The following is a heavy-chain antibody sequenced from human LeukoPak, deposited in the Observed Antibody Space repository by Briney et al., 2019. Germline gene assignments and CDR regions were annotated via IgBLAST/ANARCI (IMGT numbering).Heavy chain of an antibody. D-gene: IGHD3-3*01. CDR3: AKDIFHGTFWSGYRDYYYYYGMDV. J-gene: IGHJ6*02. CDR2: ISGSGGST. Sequence: PGGSLRLSCAASGFTFSSYAMSWVRQAPGKGLEWVSAISGSGGSTYYADSVKGRFTISRDNSKNTLYLQMNSLRTEDTALYYCAKDIFHGTFWSGYRDYYYYYGMDVWGQGTTVTVSS. V-gene: IGHV3-23*01. CDR1: GFTFSSYA.